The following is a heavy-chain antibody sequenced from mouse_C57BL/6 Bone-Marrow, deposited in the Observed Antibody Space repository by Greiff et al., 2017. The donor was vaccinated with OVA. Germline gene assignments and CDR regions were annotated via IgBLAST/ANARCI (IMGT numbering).Heavy chain of an antibody. V-gene: IGHV5-9-1*02. CDR3: TRVHYYGSPTWFAY. D-gene: IGHD1-1*01. CDR1: GFTFSSYA. J-gene: IGHJ3*01. CDR2: ISSGGGYI. Sequence: EVMLVESGEGLVKPGGSLKLSCAASGFTFSSYAMSWVRQTPEKRLEWVAYISSGGGYIYYADTVKGRFTISRDNARNTLYLQMSSLKSEDTAMDYCTRVHYYGSPTWFAYWGQGTLVTVSA.